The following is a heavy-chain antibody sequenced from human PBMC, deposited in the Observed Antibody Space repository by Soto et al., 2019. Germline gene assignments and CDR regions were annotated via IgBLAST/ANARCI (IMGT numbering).Heavy chain of an antibody. Sequence: GESLKISCKGSGYSFTSYWIGWVRQMPGKGLEWMGIIYPGDSDTRYSPSFQGQVTISADKFISTAYLQWSSLKASDTAMYYCARNTATVVTPLGMDVWGQGTTVTVSS. CDR2: IYPGDSDT. J-gene: IGHJ6*02. CDR3: ARNTATVVTPLGMDV. V-gene: IGHV5-51*01. CDR1: GYSFTSYW. D-gene: IGHD4-17*01.